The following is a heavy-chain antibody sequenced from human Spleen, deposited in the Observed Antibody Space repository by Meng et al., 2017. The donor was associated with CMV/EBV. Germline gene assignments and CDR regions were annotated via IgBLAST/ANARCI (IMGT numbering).Heavy chain of an antibody. D-gene: IGHD6-13*01. J-gene: IGHJ1*01. CDR1: GYTCTSYG. Sequence: SGYTCTSYGMRWLRQAPGQGLEWMGWISAYNGNTIYAQKVQGRVTMTTDASTNTAYLELRSLRSDDTAIYYCARDQQLIPAEYFQHWGPGTLVTVSS. CDR2: ISAYNGNT. CDR3: ARDQQLIPAEYFQH. V-gene: IGHV1-18*01.